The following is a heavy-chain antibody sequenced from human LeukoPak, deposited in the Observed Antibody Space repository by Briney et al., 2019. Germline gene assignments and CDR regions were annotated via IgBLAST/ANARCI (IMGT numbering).Heavy chain of an antibody. Sequence: GGSLRLSCAASGFTFSSHWMTWVRQAPGKGLQWVASIKPDGGDKYYAGSVKGRFIISRDNAKNSLFLQMSSLGVGDTAVYYCARHSDRRDDYWGQGMLVTVSS. J-gene: IGHJ4*02. CDR2: IKPDGGDK. CDR1: GFTFSSHW. CDR3: ARHSDRRDDY. V-gene: IGHV3-7*05.